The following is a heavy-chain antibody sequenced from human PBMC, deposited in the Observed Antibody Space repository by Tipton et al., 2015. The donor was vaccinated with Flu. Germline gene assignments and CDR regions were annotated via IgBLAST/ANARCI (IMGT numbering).Heavy chain of an antibody. D-gene: IGHD3-9*01. V-gene: IGHV3-15*01. J-gene: IGHJ4*02. CDR2: ILSKTDGGTT. CDR1: GFTFHDAW. Sequence: SLRLSCTASGFTFHDAWMSWVRQAPGKGLEWVGRILSKTDGGTTDYAAPVKGRFTISRDDSKNTVYLQMNSLKTDDTAMYYRISDVGVLRYAGWGQGTLVTVSS. CDR3: ISDVGVLRYAG.